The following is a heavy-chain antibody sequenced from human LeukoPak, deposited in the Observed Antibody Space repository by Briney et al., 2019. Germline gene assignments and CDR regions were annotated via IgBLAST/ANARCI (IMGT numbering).Heavy chain of an antibody. CDR1: GFTFSNAW. D-gene: IGHD1-26*01. J-gene: IGHJ4*02. Sequence: GGSLRLSCAASGFTFSNAWMSWVRQAPGKGLEWLGHNKSKTGGGTTDYAAPVKGRFTISRDDSKNTLYLQMNSLKTEDTAVYYCTTEGVGATWKYYFDYWGQGTLVTVSS. V-gene: IGHV3-15*01. CDR2: NKSKTGGGTT. CDR3: TTEGVGATWKYYFDY.